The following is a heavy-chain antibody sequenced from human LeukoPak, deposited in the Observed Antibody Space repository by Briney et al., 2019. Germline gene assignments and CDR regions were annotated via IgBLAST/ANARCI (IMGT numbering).Heavy chain of an antibody. CDR2: IYRGGTT. J-gene: IGHJ4*02. V-gene: IGHV3-53*01. Sequence: GGSLRLSCTASGFTVSSIYMSWVRQAPGKGLEWVSIIYRGGTTYYADSVKGRFTISRDNSKNTLYLQMNSLRAEDTAVYYCAREGDYYDSSGYSYYFDYWGQGTLVTVSS. CDR3: AREGDYYDSSGYSYYFDY. CDR1: GFTVSSIY. D-gene: IGHD3-22*01.